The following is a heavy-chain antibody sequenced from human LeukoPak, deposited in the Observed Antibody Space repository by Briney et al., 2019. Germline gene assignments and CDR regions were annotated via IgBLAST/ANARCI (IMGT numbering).Heavy chain of an antibody. V-gene: IGHV1-58*01. J-gene: IGHJ4*02. Sequence: GASVKVSCKASGFTFTSSAVQWVRQARGQRLEWVGWIVVGSGNTNYAQKFQERVTITRDMSTSTAYMELSSLRSEDTAVYYCATDRLCSGGSCYDYWGQGTLVTVSS. D-gene: IGHD2-15*01. CDR2: IVVGSGNT. CDR1: GFTFTSSA. CDR3: ATDRLCSGGSCYDY.